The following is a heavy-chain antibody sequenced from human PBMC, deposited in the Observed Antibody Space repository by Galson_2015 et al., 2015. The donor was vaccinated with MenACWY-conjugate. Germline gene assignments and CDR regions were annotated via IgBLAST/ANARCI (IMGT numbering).Heavy chain of an antibody. CDR2: VSGSREGT. V-gene: IGHV3-23*01. CDR1: GVAFGPYA. CDR3: SKDQVAAAMMWRYGY. J-gene: IGHJ4*02. D-gene: IGHD2-15*01. Sequence: APRLCCAAWGVAFGPYAMGWVRQGRGLGRGWASGVSGSREGTYYADSVKGRFTVSRDNSKNRLSLPMNSLSAEDTAVYYSSKDQVAAAMMWRYGYWGQGTLVTVSS.